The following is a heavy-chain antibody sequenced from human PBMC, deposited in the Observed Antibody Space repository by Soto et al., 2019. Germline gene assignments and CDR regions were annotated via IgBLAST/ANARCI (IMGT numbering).Heavy chain of an antibody. Sequence: ASETLSLTCAVSGGSISSSNWWSWVRQPPGKGLEWIGEIYHSGSTYYNPSLKSRVTISLDTSKNQFSLKLSSVTAADTAVYYCARSHIVPRLLMYPYDYWGQGTLVTVSS. CDR2: IYHSGST. CDR1: GGSISSSNW. CDR3: ARSHIVPRLLMYPYDY. D-gene: IGHD6-6*01. J-gene: IGHJ4*02. V-gene: IGHV4-4*02.